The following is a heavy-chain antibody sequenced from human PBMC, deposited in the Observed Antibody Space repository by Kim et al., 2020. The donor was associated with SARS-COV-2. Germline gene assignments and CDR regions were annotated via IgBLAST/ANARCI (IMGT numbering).Heavy chain of an antibody. CDR2: IYYSGST. CDR1: GGSVTSYY. J-gene: IGHJ4*02. Sequence: SETLSLTCSVSGGSVTSYYWSWIRQPPGKGLEWIGYIYYSGSTNYNPALRSRVTTSVDTSKNQFSLKLSSVTAADTAVYYCARLQYSSPPGRVDCWGQGTLVTVSS. V-gene: IGHV4-59*02. D-gene: IGHD6-6*01. CDR3: ARLQYSSPPGRVDC.